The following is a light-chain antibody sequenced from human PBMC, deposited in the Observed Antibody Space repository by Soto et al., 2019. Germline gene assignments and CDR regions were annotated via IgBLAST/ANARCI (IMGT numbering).Light chain of an antibody. CDR3: YSYAGRSTSV. J-gene: IGLJ2*01. CDR1: SRDDGSYNL. CDR2: EDD. Sequence: QSALTQPASVSGSPGQSITISCTGTSRDDGSYNLVSWYQQYPGKAPKLMIYEDDERPSGVSNRFSGSKSGNTASLTISGLQAEDEADYYCYSYAGRSTSVFGGATKLTVL. V-gene: IGLV2-23*01.